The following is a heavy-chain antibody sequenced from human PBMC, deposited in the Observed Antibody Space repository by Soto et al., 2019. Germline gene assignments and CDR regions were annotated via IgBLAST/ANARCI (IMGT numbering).Heavy chain of an antibody. D-gene: IGHD3-10*01. V-gene: IGHV4-59*08. CDR1: GGSISPYY. CDR2: IHYSGKT. CDR3: ARTMVKGVSSLRAAFDI. Sequence: SETLSLTCTVTGGSISPYYWSWIRQPPGRGLEWIGHIHYSGKTNYNPSLKSRVTISVDTSTNQFSLKLSSVTAADTAVYYCARTMVKGVSSLRAAFDIWGQGTMVTVSS. J-gene: IGHJ3*02.